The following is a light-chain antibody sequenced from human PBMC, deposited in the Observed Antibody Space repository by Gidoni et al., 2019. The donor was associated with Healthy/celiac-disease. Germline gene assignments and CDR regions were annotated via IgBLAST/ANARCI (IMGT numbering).Light chain of an antibody. Sequence: DIVMPQSPDSLAVSLGARATINCTSSQSVLYSSNNKNYLHWYQQNPGQPPQLLIYWASTRESGVPDRFSGSGSGTDFTLTISSLQAEDVAFYYCQRYYSLLTFGGGTKVEIK. CDR1: QSVLYSSNNKNY. J-gene: IGKJ4*01. CDR2: WAS. CDR3: QRYYSLLT. V-gene: IGKV4-1*01.